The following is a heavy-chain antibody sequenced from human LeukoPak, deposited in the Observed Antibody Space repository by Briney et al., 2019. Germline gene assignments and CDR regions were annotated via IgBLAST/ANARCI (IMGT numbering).Heavy chain of an antibody. CDR3: AKDKQQLFDFDY. D-gene: IGHD6-13*01. Sequence: GGSLRLSCAASGFTFSSYAMSWVRQAPGKGLEWVSAISGSGGSTYYADSVKGGFTISRDNSKNTLYLQMNSLRAEDTAVYYCAKDKQQLFDFDYWGQGTLVTVSS. J-gene: IGHJ4*02. CDR2: ISGSGGST. V-gene: IGHV3-23*01. CDR1: GFTFSSYA.